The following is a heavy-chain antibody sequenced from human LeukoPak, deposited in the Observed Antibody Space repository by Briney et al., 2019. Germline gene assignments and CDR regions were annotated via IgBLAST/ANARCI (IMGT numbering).Heavy chain of an antibody. CDR1: GFTVSSNY. V-gene: IGHV3-53*01. CDR2: IYSGGST. CDR3: ARTYSGYDRYFDY. J-gene: IGHJ4*02. D-gene: IGHD5-12*01. Sequence: GGSLRLSCAASGFTVSSNYMSWVRQAPGKGLEWVSVIYSGGSTYYADSAKGRFTISRDNSKNTLYLQMNSLRAEDTAVYYCARTYSGYDRYFDYWGQGTLVTVSS.